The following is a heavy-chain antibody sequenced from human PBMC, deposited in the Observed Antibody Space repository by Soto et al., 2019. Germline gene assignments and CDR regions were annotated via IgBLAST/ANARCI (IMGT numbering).Heavy chain of an antibody. J-gene: IGHJ4*02. CDR3: AKLVGTTKVDF. V-gene: IGHV3-33*06. CDR2: IWYDGSNK. CDR1: GFTFSSYG. Sequence: GGSLRLSCAASGFTFSSYGMHWVRQAPGKGLEWVAVIWYDGSNKYYADSVKGRFTISRDNSKNTLYLQMNSLRAEDTAVYYCAKLVGTTKVDFWGQGTLVTVSS. D-gene: IGHD1-26*01.